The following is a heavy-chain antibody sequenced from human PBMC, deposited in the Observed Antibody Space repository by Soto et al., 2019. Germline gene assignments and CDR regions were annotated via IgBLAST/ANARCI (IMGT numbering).Heavy chain of an antibody. J-gene: IGHJ5*02. Sequence: LRLSCAASGFTFKNYWIAWVRQMPGKGLEYMGIIYPGDSDSRYSPSFQGQVTFSADKSISTAYMQWSSLKASDTAMYYCARHGFYGDYASNYFDPWGQGTLVTVSS. CDR3: ARHGFYGDYASNYFDP. D-gene: IGHD4-17*01. CDR1: GFTFKNYW. V-gene: IGHV5-51*01. CDR2: IYPGDSDS.